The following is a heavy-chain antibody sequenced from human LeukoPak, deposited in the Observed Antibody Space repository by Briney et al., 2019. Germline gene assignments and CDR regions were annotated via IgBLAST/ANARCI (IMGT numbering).Heavy chain of an antibody. J-gene: IGHJ1*01. CDR3: ASLSIVVASHGYFQH. CDR1: GGSISSGGYS. Sequence: SQTLSLTCAVSGGSISSGGYSWSWIRQPPGKGLEWIGYIYHSGSTYYNPSLKSRVTISVDRSKNQFSLKLSSVTAADTAVYYCASLSIVVASHGYFQHWGQGTLATVSS. CDR2: IYHSGST. V-gene: IGHV4-30-2*01. D-gene: IGHD3-22*01.